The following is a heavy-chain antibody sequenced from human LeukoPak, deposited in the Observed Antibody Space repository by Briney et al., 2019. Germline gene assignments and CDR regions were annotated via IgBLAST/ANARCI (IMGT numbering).Heavy chain of an antibody. D-gene: IGHD3-9*01. CDR3: ARLGLRYFDFDY. CDR2: IYTSGST. J-gene: IGHJ4*02. CDR1: GGSISSSSYY. Sequence: SETLSLTCTVSGGSISSSSYYWGWIRQPAGKGLEWIGRIYTSGSTNYNPSLKSRVTMSVDTSKNQFSLKLSSVTAADTAVYYCARLGLRYFDFDYWGQGTLVTVSS. V-gene: IGHV4-61*02.